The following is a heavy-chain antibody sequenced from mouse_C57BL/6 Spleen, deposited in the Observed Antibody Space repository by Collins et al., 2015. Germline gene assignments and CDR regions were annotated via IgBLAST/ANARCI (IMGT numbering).Heavy chain of an antibody. V-gene: IGHV1-64*01. J-gene: IGHJ4*01. CDR3: ARSYGKDYAMDY. CDR2: IHPNSGST. Sequence: QVQLQQSGAELVKPGASVKISCKTSGYAFSNYWMNWVKQRPGQGLEWIGMIHPNSGSTNYNEKFKSKATLTVDKSSSTAYMQLSSLTSEDSAVYYCARSYGKDYAMDYWGQGTSVTVSS. D-gene: IGHD2-1*01. CDR1: GYAFSNYW.